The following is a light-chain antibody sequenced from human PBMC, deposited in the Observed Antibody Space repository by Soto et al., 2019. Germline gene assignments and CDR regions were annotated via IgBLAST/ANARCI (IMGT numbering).Light chain of an antibody. CDR1: QSISSW. CDR2: DAS. J-gene: IGKJ1*01. Sequence: DIQMTQSPSTLSASVGDRVTITCRASQSISSWLAWFQQKPGKAPKLLMYDASSLESGDPSRFSGSGSGTEFTLTISSLQPDDFATYYCQQYGTYLWTFGQGTRVEIK. V-gene: IGKV1-5*01. CDR3: QQYGTYLWT.